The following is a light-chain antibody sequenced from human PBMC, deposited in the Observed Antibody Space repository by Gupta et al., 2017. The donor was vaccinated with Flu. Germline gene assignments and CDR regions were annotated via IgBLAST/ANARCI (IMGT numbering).Light chain of an antibody. Sequence: TVTITCQGDNLRNDYASGYQQKPGQAPILVTYGQGRRPSGVPDRFFGSNSGNTASLTITGAQAEDEADYYCNCRDDSVDEWVLGGGTKLTVL. CDR3: NCRDDSVDEWV. CDR2: GQG. CDR1: NLRNDY. V-gene: IGLV3-19*01. J-gene: IGLJ3*02.